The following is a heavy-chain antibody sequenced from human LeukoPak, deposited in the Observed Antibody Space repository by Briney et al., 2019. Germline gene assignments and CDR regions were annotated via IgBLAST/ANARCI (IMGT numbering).Heavy chain of an antibody. D-gene: IGHD1-7*01. V-gene: IGHV3-21*01. CDR2: ISSSSSYI. Sequence: PGGSLRLSCAASGFTFSSYSMNWVRQAPGKGLEWVSSISSSSSYIYYADSVKGRFTISRDNAKNSLYLQMNSLRAEDTAVYYCARDQGTGTYFDYWGQGTLVTVSS. CDR1: GFTFSSYS. J-gene: IGHJ4*02. CDR3: ARDQGTGTYFDY.